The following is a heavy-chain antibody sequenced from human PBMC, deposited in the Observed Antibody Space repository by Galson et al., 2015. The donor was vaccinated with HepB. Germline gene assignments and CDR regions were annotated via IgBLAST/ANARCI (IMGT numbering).Heavy chain of an antibody. D-gene: IGHD5-18*01. CDR3: ARGSGYSSGPFDH. J-gene: IGHJ4*02. CDR2: ITSDNNFR. V-gene: IGHV3-21*01. CDR1: GFAFSNYT. Sequence: SLRLSCAASGFAFSNYTINWVRHTPGKGLEWVSSITSDNNFRYYADSVKGRVTVSRDNAKKSLYLQMNSLRAEDTAVYYCARGSGYSSGPFDHWGQGTLVAISS.